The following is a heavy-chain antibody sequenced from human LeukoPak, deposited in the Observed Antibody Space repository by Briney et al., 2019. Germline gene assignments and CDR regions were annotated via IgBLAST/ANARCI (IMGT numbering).Heavy chain of an antibody. CDR1: DCSIGSYD. J-gene: IGHJ4*02. Sequence: PAGTLCLTCAVSDCSIGSYDWTWIRQPPGKGLDWIGYIYYTGSTNYNPSLKSRVTISVDTYKNQFSLKLSSVTAADTAVYYCARRNGYYDGFDYWGQGTLVTVSS. D-gene: IGHD3-3*01. CDR3: ARRNGYYDGFDY. CDR2: IYYTGST. V-gene: IGHV4-59*01.